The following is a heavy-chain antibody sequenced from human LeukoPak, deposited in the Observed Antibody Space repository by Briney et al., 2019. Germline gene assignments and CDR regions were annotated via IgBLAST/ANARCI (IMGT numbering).Heavy chain of an antibody. CDR1: GFTFDDYA. CDR2: ISWNSGSI. D-gene: IGHD2-15*01. Sequence: PGRSLRLSCAASGFTFDDYAMHWVRQAPGKGLEWVSGISWNSGSIGYADSVKGRFTISRDNTKNSLYLQMNSLRAEDTALYYCAKDIKGYCSGGSCYYYGMDVWGQGTTVTVSS. V-gene: IGHV3-9*01. J-gene: IGHJ6*02. CDR3: AKDIKGYCSGGSCYYYGMDV.